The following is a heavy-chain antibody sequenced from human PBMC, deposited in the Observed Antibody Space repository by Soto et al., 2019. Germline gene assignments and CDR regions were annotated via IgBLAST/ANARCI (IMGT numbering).Heavy chain of an antibody. D-gene: IGHD2-2*01. Sequence: EGQLVESGGGLVKPGGSLRLSCAASGFTFSSYSMNWVRQAPGKGLECVSSSSSSSSYIYYADSVKGRFSISRSNAKYSLYLNMNRLRAEVTAVDSVSGEARAGRSTSCSGYGSDVWCQ. CDR2: SSSSSSYI. CDR1: GFTFSSYS. CDR3: SGEARAGRSTSCSGYGSDV. J-gene: IGHJ6*02. V-gene: IGHV3-21*06.